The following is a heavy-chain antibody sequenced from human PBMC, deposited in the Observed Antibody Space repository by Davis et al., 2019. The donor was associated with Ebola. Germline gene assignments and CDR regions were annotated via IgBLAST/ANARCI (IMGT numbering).Heavy chain of an antibody. Sequence: PSETLSLTCTISGVSITTYFWSWIRQSPGKGLEWIGFIHHGGSANSNPSLKNRVTFSIDTSKSQVSLKMTSVTAADTAVYYCARDTRPCGGDCYDDTFDMWGRGTMVIVSS. CDR1: GVSITTYF. J-gene: IGHJ3*02. CDR3: ARDTRPCGGDCYDDTFDM. D-gene: IGHD2-21*01. V-gene: IGHV4-59*12. CDR2: IHHGGSA.